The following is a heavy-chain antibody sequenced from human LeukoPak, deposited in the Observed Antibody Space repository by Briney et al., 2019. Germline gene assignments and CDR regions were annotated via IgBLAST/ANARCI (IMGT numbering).Heavy chain of an antibody. J-gene: IGHJ4*02. Sequence: ASVKVSCKASGYTFTDYTMHGLRQAPGQRLDWMGWINGGSGNTKYSPEFQGRVTITRDTSASTAYMELSSLRSEDTAVYYCANPRYDSSGYYYVDWGQGTLVAVSS. V-gene: IGHV1-3*01. D-gene: IGHD3-22*01. CDR2: INGGSGNT. CDR1: GYTFTDYT. CDR3: ANPRYDSSGYYYVD.